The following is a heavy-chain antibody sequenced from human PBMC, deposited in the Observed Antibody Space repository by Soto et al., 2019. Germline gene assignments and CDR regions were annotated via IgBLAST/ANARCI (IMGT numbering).Heavy chain of an antibody. Sequence: QVQLLESGPGLVKPSQTLSLTCSVSVDYISTVDYFWAWVRQPPGQALEYIGYIYKSATTYYNPSFESRVAMPLDTSKSQFSLNVISLTAADTAVYFCARGRYCLTGRCFPNWFDSWGQGTLVTVSS. CDR2: IYKSATT. V-gene: IGHV4-30-4*01. CDR1: VDYISTVDYF. CDR3: ARGRYCLTGRCFPNWFDS. J-gene: IGHJ5*01. D-gene: IGHD2-15*01.